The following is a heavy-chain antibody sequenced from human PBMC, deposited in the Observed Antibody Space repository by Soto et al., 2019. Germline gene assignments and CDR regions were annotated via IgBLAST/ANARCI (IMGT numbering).Heavy chain of an antibody. CDR3: SLSDRYYGMDV. J-gene: IGHJ6*02. CDR2: ISTSGGST. CDR1: GFTFSSYA. Sequence: EVQLLESGGGLVQPGGSLRLSCAASGFTFSSYAMSWVRQAPGKGLEWVPSISTSGGSTYYADSVKGRFTISRDNSNNTLYLQMNSLKDDDTAVYYCSLSDRYYGMDVWGLGTTVTVSS. V-gene: IGHV3-23*01.